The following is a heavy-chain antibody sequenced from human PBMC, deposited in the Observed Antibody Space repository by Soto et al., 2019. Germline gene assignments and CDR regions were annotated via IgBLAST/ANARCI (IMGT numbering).Heavy chain of an antibody. CDR3: ARGVYGDLPVFDY. V-gene: IGHV4-30-2*01. J-gene: IGHJ4*02. Sequence: QLQLQESGSGLVKPSQTLSLTCAVSGGSISSGGYSWSWIRQPPGKGMEWIGYIYHSGSTYYNPSIKSRVTITVDRSKHQFSLKLSSVTAADTAVYYCARGVYGDLPVFDYWGQGTLVTVSS. CDR2: IYHSGST. CDR1: GGSISSGGYS. D-gene: IGHD4-17*01.